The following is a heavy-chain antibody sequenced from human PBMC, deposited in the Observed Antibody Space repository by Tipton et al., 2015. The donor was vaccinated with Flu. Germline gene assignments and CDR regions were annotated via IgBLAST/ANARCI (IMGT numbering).Heavy chain of an antibody. CDR1: GCTFTSYY. CDR3: AMDQVDTAIVSYSSYGMDV. J-gene: IGHJ6*02. V-gene: IGHV1-46*01. D-gene: IGHD5-18*01. CDR2: INPSGGST. Sequence: QLVQSGAEVKKPGASVKVSCKASGCTFTSYYMHWVRQAPGQGLEWMGIINPSGGSTSYAQKFQGRVTMTRDTSTSTVYMELSSLGSEDSAVYYCAMDQVDTAIVSYSSYGMDVWGQGTTVTVSS.